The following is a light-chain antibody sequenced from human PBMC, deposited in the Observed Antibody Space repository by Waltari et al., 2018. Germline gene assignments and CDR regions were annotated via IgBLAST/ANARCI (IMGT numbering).Light chain of an antibody. CDR3: QQRSNWPPT. CDR1: QSVSSY. J-gene: IGKJ3*01. CDR2: DAS. Sequence: EIVLTQSPATLSLSPGERATLSCRASQSVSSYYAWYQQKPGQAPSLLIYDASNRATGIPARFSGSGSGTDFTLTISSLEPEDFAVYYCQQRSNWPPTFGPGTKVDIK. V-gene: IGKV3-11*01.